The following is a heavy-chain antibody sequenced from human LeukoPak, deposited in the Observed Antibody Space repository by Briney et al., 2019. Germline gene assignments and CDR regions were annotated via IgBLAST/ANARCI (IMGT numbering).Heavy chain of an antibody. D-gene: IGHD5-12*01. J-gene: IGHJ4*02. CDR2: IYTSGST. CDR3: ARDSSYSGYDFFDY. Sequence: PSETLSLTCPVSGGSISSHYWSWIRPPAGKGLEWIGRIYTSGSTNYNPSLKSRVTMSVDTSRNQFSLKLSCVTAADTAVYYCARDSSYSGYDFFDYWGQGTLVTVSS. CDR1: GGSISSHY. V-gene: IGHV4-4*07.